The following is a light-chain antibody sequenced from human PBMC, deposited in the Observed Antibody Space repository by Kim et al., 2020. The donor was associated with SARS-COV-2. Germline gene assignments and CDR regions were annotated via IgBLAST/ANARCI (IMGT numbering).Light chain of an antibody. CDR1: QDISNY. CDR2: TAS. V-gene: IGKV1-27*01. CDR3: QKYNRLPLT. J-gene: IGKJ4*01. Sequence: DIQMTQSPSSLSASVGDSVSITCRASQDISNYLAWYQQKPGKVPKLLISTASALQSVVPSRFSGRRSGTDFTLTITSLQPEDVGTYYCQKYNRLPLTFGGGTKVDIK.